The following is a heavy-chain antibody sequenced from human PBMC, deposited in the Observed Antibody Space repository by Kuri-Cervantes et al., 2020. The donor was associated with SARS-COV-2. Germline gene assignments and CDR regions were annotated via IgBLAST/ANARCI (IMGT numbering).Heavy chain of an antibody. V-gene: IGHV3-23*01. CDR2: ISGSGGNT. J-gene: IGHJ4*02. Sequence: TCAASGFTFSSYAMSWVRQAPGKGLEWVSAISGSGGNTYYANSVKGRFTISRDNSKNTLYLQMNSLRAEDTAVYYCARGARTYVVRDAGYFDYWGQGTLVTVSS. CDR3: ARGARTYVVRDAGYFDY. D-gene: IGHD3-10*02. CDR1: GFTFSSYA.